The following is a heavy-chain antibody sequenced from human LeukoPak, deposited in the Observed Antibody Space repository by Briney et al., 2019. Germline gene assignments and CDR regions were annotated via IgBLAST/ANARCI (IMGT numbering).Heavy chain of an antibody. J-gene: IGHJ4*02. Sequence: GGSLRLSCAASGFTFSSYGMHWVRQAPGKGLEWVAVIWYDGSNKYYADSVKGRFTISRDNSKNTLYLQMNSLRAEDTAVYYCAKEIGGDYDRCFDYWGQGTLVTVSS. CDR1: GFTFSSYG. D-gene: IGHD4-17*01. V-gene: IGHV3-33*06. CDR2: IWYDGSNK. CDR3: AKEIGGDYDRCFDY.